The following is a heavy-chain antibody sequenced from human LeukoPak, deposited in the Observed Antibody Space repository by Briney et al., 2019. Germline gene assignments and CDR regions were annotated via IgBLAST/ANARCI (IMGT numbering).Heavy chain of an antibody. Sequence: PSETLSLTCTVSGGSISSYYWSWIRQPPGKGLEWIGYIYYNGSTNYNPSLKSRVTIPLDPSKNQFALKPSYATAPGHAVYCWVRVRYYYGSGSYSFDFWGQGTLVTVSS. CDR3: VRVRYYYGSGSYSFDF. D-gene: IGHD3-10*01. CDR1: GGSISSYY. CDR2: IYYNGST. J-gene: IGHJ4*02. V-gene: IGHV4-59*01.